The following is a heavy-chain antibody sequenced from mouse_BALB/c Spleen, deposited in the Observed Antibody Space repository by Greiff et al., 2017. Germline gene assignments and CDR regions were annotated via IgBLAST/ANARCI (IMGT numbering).Heavy chain of an antibody. V-gene: IGHV1-9*01. J-gene: IGHJ3*01. D-gene: IGHD2-3*01. CDR1: GYTFSSYW. CDR3: ARGIDDGYYSFAY. Sequence: QVQLLQSGAELMKPGASVKISCKATGYTFSSYWIEWVKQRPGHGLEWIGEILPGSGSTNYNEKFKGKATFTADTSSNTAYMQLSSLTSEDSAVYYCARGIDDGYYSFAYWGQGTLVTVSA. CDR2: ILPGSGST.